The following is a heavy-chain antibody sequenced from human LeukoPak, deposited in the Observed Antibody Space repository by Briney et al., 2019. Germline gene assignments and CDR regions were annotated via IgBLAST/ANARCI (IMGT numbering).Heavy chain of an antibody. D-gene: IGHD3-16*02. CDR2: MYYSGST. V-gene: IGHV4-39*01. CDR1: GGSISSSSYY. Sequence: SETLSLTCSVSGGSISSSSYYWGWIRQPPGKGLEWIGSMYYSGSTYYNPSLKSRVTISVDTSKNQFSLKLSSVTAADTAVYYCARKYYDNVWGSFRYFRFDPWGQGTLVTVSS. J-gene: IGHJ5*02. CDR3: ARKYYDNVWGSFRYFRFDP.